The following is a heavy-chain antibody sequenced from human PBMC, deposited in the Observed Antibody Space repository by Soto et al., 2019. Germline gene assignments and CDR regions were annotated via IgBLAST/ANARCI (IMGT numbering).Heavy chain of an antibody. V-gene: IGHV3-11*01. Sequence: GGSLRLSCAAPGFTFGQNDIHWIGWAPGKELEWISYISGNGEIIQYAASARGRFTTSRDNAENSVYLEMDRLRAEDTALYYCARDVDADFRTDFDYWGRGTLVTVSS. J-gene: IGHJ4*02. D-gene: IGHD4-17*01. CDR1: GFTFGQND. CDR2: ISGNGEII. CDR3: ARDVDADFRTDFDY.